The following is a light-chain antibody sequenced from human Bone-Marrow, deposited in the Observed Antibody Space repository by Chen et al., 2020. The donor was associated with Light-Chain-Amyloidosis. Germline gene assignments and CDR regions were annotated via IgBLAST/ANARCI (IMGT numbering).Light chain of an antibody. V-gene: IGKV2-28*01. CDR3: MQTLQTPIT. Sequence: DIVMTQSPLSLPVTLGEPASISCRSSQSLLHSSGHYFLDWYLQKPGQSPQVLIYLGSNRASGVPDRFSGSGSGTDFTLKINKVEAEDVGVYYCMQTLQTPITLGQGTRLEIK. J-gene: IGKJ5*01. CDR1: QSLLHSSGHYF. CDR2: LGS.